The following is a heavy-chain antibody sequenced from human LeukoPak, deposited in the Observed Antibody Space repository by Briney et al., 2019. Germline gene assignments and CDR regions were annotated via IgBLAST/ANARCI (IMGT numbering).Heavy chain of an antibody. J-gene: IGHJ4*02. CDR1: GFAFSDYY. D-gene: IGHD3-9*01. Sequence: GGSLRLSCAASGFAFSDYYMNWIRQAPGKGLEYIAYISQSGADVSYADSVKGRFTVSRDNAKNSVFLQMNSLTAEDTAVYYCASVARLLADWGQGTLVTVSS. CDR3: ASVARLLAD. V-gene: IGHV3-11*01. CDR2: ISQSGADV.